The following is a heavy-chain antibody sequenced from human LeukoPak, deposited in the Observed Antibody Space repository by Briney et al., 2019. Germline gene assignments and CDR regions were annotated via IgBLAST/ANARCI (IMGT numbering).Heavy chain of an antibody. CDR1: GYSINSGYF. J-gene: IGHJ4*02. Sequence: PSETLSLTCTVSGYSINSGYFWGWVRQPPGKGPEWIGSIFHTGDVYYNPSLRSRVTLSIDTSRNQVSLKVTSVTAADTALYYCARVVASTSIDSWGQGILVTVSS. CDR2: IFHTGDV. D-gene: IGHD2-15*01. V-gene: IGHV4-38-2*02. CDR3: ARVVASTSIDS.